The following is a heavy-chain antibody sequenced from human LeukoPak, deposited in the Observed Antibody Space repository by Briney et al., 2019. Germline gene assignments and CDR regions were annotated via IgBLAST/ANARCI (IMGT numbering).Heavy chain of an antibody. CDR1: GVSISNGGYY. V-gene: IGHV4-31*03. CDR3: ARVTLTPYYFDY. Sequence: PSQTLSLTCSVSGVSISNGGYYWSWILQHPGKGLEWIGYMYYNANTYYNPSLKSRVTMSLDGSKNLFSLKMTSVTAADAAVYYCARVTLTPYYFDYWGQGALVTVSS. CDR2: MYYNANT. D-gene: IGHD3-9*01. J-gene: IGHJ4*02.